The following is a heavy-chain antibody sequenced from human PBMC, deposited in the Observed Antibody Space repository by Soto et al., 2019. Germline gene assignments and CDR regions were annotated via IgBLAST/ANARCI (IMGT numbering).Heavy chain of an antibody. CDR3: ASRVMVRGGMGFDY. CDR2: IIPIFGTA. D-gene: IGHD3-10*01. V-gene: IGHV1-69*01. J-gene: IGHJ4*02. CDR1: GGTFSSYA. Sequence: QVQLVQSGAEVKKPGSSVKVSCKASGGTFSSYAISWVRQAPGQGLEWMGGIIPIFGTANYAQKFQGRVTITADESTSTPYMELSSLRSEDTAGYYCASRVMVRGGMGFDYWGQGTLVTVSS.